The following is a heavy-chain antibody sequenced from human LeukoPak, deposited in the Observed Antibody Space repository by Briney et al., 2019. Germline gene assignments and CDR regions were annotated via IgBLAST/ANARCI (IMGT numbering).Heavy chain of an antibody. Sequence: SETLSLTCTVSGGSISSYYWSWIRQPAGKGLEWIGRIYTSGSTNYNPSLKSRVTMSVDTSKNQFSLKLSSVTAADTAVYYCARTHYDILTGSLFDYWGQGTLVTVSS. D-gene: IGHD3-9*01. CDR3: ARTHYDILTGSLFDY. J-gene: IGHJ4*02. CDR2: IYTSGST. V-gene: IGHV4-4*07. CDR1: GGSISSYY.